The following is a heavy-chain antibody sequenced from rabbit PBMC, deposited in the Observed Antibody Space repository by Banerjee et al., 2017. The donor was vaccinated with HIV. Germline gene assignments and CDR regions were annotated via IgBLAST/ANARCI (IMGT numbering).Heavy chain of an antibody. D-gene: IGHD6-1*01. V-gene: IGHV1S45*01. CDR1: GFDLSSYW. CDR2: INSNTGNT. CDR3: ARDSYDTYDYVGAFIL. Sequence: QQQLEESGGGLVKPEGSLTLTCKASGFDLSSYWMCWVRQAPGKGLELIACINSNTGNTVYASWAKGPFTISKTSSTTVTLQMTSLTAADTATYFCARDSYDTYDYVGAFILWGPGTLVTVS. J-gene: IGHJ6*01.